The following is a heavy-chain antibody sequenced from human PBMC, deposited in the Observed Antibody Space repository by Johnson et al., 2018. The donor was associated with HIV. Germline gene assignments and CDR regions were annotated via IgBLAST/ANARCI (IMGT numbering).Heavy chain of an antibody. J-gene: IGHJ3*02. D-gene: IGHD2-15*01. Sequence: VQLVESGGGVVQPGRSPRLACVTSGFSISNYAMHWVRQAPGKGLEWVSTIGGSGAGTFYADSVRGRFTISRDNSKNTLYLQMNSLRAEDTAVYYCARDMCSGGSCYAFDIWGQGTMVTVSS. CDR3: ARDMCSGGSCYAFDI. V-gene: IGHV3-23*04. CDR2: IGGSGAGT. CDR1: GFSISNYA.